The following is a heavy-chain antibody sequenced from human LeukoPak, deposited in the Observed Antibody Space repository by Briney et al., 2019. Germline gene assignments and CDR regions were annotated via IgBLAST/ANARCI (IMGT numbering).Heavy chain of an antibody. Sequence: PSETLSLTCTVSGSISGYYWSWIRQPAGKGLEWIGRIYSSGSTDYNPSLKSRVTMSVDTSKNQFSLNLSSVTAADSAVYYCARARGRLLLVDYWGQGTLVTVSS. D-gene: IGHD2-15*01. J-gene: IGHJ4*02. CDR3: ARARGRLLLVDY. CDR2: IYSSGST. V-gene: IGHV4-4*07. CDR1: GSISGYY.